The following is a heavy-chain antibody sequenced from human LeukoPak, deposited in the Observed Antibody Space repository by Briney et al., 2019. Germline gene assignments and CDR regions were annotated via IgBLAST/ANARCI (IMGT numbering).Heavy chain of an antibody. CDR3: ARNFLGGGDFQLVGDAFDI. V-gene: IGHV1-2*02. CDR2: INPNSGGT. Sequence: GASVKVSCKASGYTFTAYYMHWVRQAPGQGLEWMGWINPNSGGTNYAQKFQGRVTMTRDTSISTAYMELSRLRSDDTAVYYCARNFLGGGDFQLVGDAFDIWGQGTMVTVSS. CDR1: GYTFTAYY. J-gene: IGHJ3*02. D-gene: IGHD2-21*02.